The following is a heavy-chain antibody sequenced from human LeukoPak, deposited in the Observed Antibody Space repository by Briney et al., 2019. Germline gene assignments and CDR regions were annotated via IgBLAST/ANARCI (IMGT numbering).Heavy chain of an antibody. Sequence: GRSLRLSCAASGFTFDDYAMHWVRQAPGKGLEWVSGISWNSGSIGYADPVKGRFTISRDNAKNSLYLQMNSLRAEDTALYYCAKDMKYQLLPPYFDYWGQGTLVTVSS. CDR3: AKDMKYQLLPPYFDY. CDR2: ISWNSGSI. CDR1: GFTFDDYA. V-gene: IGHV3-9*01. J-gene: IGHJ4*02. D-gene: IGHD2-2*01.